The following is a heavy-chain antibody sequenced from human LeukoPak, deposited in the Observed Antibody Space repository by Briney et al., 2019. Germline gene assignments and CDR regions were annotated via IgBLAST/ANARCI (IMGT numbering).Heavy chain of an antibody. Sequence: SETLSLTCTVSGGSISSSSYYWGWIRQPPGKGLEWIGSIYYSGSTYYNPSLKSRVTISVDTSKNQFSLKLSSVTAADTAVYCCARSVDTAMAMNPFDYWGQGTLVTVSS. CDR3: ARSVDTAMAMNPFDY. J-gene: IGHJ4*02. CDR1: GGSISSSSYY. D-gene: IGHD5-18*01. V-gene: IGHV4-39*07. CDR2: IYYSGST.